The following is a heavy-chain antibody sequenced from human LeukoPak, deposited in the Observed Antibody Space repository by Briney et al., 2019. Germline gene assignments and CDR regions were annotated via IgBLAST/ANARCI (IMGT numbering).Heavy chain of an antibody. Sequence: PGGSLRLSCAASGFTFTTYWMGWVRQAPGKGLEWIGEINHSGSTNYNPSLKSRVTISVDTSKNQFSLKLSSVTAADTAVYYCARNSYGYFYYNWFDPWGQGTLVTVSS. CDR2: INHSGST. V-gene: IGHV4-34*01. J-gene: IGHJ5*02. CDR3: ARNSYGYFYYNWFDP. D-gene: IGHD5-18*01. CDR1: GFTFTTYW.